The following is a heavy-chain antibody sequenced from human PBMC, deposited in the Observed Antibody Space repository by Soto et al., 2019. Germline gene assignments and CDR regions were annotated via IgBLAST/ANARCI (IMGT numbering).Heavy chain of an antibody. CDR2: ISAYNGNT. D-gene: IGHD3-9*01. J-gene: IGHJ6*02. CDR1: GYTFTSYG. CDR3: ARDFYDILTGFTPYAYYYGMDV. V-gene: IGHV1-18*01. Sequence: SVKVSCKASGYTFTSYGISWVRQAPGQGLEWMGWISAYNGNTNYAQKLQGRVTMTTDTSTGTAYMELRSLRSDDTAVYYCARDFYDILTGFTPYAYYYGMDVWGQGTTVTVSS.